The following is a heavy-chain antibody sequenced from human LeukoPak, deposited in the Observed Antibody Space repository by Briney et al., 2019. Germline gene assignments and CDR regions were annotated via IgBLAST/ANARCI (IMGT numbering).Heavy chain of an antibody. Sequence: PSETLSLTCTVSGGSISSGDYYWRWIRQPPGKGLEWIGYIYYSGSTYYNPSLKSRVTISVDTSKNQFSLKLSSVAAADTAVYYCARWGSVWFGVRGHNWFDPWGQGTLVTVSS. CDR2: IYYSGST. CDR1: GGSISSGDYY. J-gene: IGHJ5*02. D-gene: IGHD3-10*01. V-gene: IGHV4-30-4*01. CDR3: ARWGSVWFGVRGHNWFDP.